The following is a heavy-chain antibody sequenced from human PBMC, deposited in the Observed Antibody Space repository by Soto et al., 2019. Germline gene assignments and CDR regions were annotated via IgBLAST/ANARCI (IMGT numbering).Heavy chain of an antibody. D-gene: IGHD6-13*01. J-gene: IGHJ5*02. V-gene: IGHV3-23*01. Sequence: PGGSLRLSCAASGFTFSTYSMTWVRRAPGKGLEWVSGISESGGSTHYADSVRGRFAISRDNSKNTVYLQMNSLRAEDTAVYYCAKDLVAAAASWGQGTLVTVSS. CDR2: ISESGGST. CDR3: AKDLVAAAAS. CDR1: GFTFSTYS.